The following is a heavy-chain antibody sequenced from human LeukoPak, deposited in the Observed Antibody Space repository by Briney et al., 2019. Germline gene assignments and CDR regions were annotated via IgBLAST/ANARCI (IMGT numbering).Heavy chain of an antibody. CDR2: ISSSGSA. V-gene: IGHV4-4*07. CDR3: ATEPTRTPYYYMDV. D-gene: IGHD1-1*01. J-gene: IGHJ6*03. CDR1: GGSISSYY. Sequence: SETLSLTCTVSGGSISSYYWNWIRQPAGQGLDWTGRISSSGSANYNPSLKSRVTLSVDTSKNQLSLILNSVTAADTAVFYCATEPTRTPYYYMDVWGKGTTVIVSS.